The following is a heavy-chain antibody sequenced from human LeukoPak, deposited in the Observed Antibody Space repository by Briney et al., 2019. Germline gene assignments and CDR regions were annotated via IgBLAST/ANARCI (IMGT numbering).Heavy chain of an antibody. CDR1: GFTFITYA. CDR3: AKDREVVVVVAATPDDY. CDR2: ISGSGGST. Sequence: GGSLRLSCAASGFTFITYAMTWVRQAPGKGLEWVSAISGSGGSTYYADSVKGRFTISRDNSKNTLYLLMNSLRAEDTAVYYCAKDREVVVVVAATPDDYWGQGTLVTVSS. V-gene: IGHV3-23*01. D-gene: IGHD2-15*01. J-gene: IGHJ4*02.